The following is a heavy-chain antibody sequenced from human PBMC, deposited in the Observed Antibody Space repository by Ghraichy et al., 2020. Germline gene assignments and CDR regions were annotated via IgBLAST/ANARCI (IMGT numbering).Heavy chain of an antibody. D-gene: IGHD3-3*01. V-gene: IGHV4-59*01. CDR1: GGSISSYY. CDR3: ARDRDFQGFYYYGMDV. CDR2: IYYSGST. J-gene: IGHJ6*02. Sequence: ETLSLTCTVSGGSISSYYWSWIRQPPGKGLEWIGYIYYSGSTNYNPSLKSRVTISVDTSKNQFSLKLSSVTAADTAVYYCARDRDFQGFYYYGMDVWGQGTTVTVSS.